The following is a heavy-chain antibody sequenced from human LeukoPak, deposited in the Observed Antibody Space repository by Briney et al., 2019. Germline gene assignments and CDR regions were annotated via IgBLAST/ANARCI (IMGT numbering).Heavy chain of an antibody. D-gene: IGHD1-26*01. Sequence: SETPSHTCPVSGGSLSSRGYYMGWIRQPPGKGLGWVAGIYYSGSTYYNPSLKSRVTISVDTSKNQLSLKLSSLTAADTAVYYCARHEYSGSYYGLSWFDPWGQGTLVTVSS. CDR1: GGSLSSRGYY. J-gene: IGHJ5*02. V-gene: IGHV4-39*01. CDR3: ARHEYSGSYYGLSWFDP. CDR2: IYYSGST.